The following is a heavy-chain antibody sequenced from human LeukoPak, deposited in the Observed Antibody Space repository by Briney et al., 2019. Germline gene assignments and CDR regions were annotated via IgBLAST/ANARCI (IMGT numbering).Heavy chain of an antibody. J-gene: IGHJ4*02. CDR3: ARVTGYRIEDYFDY. CDR2: IYAGGNT. V-gene: IGHV4-4*07. CDR1: GESTRSYY. Sequence: SETLSLTCTVSGESTRSYYWSWIRQPAGKGLEWIGRIYAGGNTNYNPSLKSRVTMSIDTSKNQFSLKLTSVTAADTAVYYCARVTGYRIEDYFDYWGQGTLVTVSS. D-gene: IGHD6-13*01.